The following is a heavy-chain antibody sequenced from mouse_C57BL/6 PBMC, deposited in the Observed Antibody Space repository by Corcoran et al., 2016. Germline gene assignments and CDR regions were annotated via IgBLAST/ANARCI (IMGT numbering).Heavy chain of an antibody. J-gene: IGHJ3*01. CDR3: ASYDYGVLAY. CDR2: INPNNGGT. V-gene: IGHV1-26*01. CDR1: GYTFTDYY. D-gene: IGHD2-4*01. Sequence: EVQLQQSGPELVKPGASVKISCKASGYTFTDYYMNWVKQSHGKSLEWIGDINPNNGGTSYNQKFKGKATLTVDKSSSTAYMELRSLTSEDSAVYYCASYDYGVLAYWGQGTLVTVSA.